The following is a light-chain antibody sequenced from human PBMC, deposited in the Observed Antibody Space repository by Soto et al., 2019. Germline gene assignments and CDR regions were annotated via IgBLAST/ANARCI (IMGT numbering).Light chain of an antibody. CDR2: DAS. Sequence: EIVLTQSPATLSLSPGERATLSCRASQSVSSYLAWYQQKPGQAPRLLIYDASNRATGIPARFSGSGSGTDFPLPISGLEPEFFAFYYCQRGSNWPSITFGKGTRREIK. CDR3: QRGSNWPSIT. J-gene: IGKJ5*01. CDR1: QSVSSY. V-gene: IGKV3-11*01.